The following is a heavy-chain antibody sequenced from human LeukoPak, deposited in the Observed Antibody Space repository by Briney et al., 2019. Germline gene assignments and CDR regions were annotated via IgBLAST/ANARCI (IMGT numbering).Heavy chain of an antibody. CDR1: GFTFSSYG. J-gene: IGHJ5*02. CDR2: ISYDGSNK. Sequence: GGSLRLSCAASGFTFSSYGMHWVRQAPGKGLEWVAVISYDGSNKYYADSVKGRFTISRDNAKNSLYLQMNSLRAEDTAVYYCARAYEDFDWLGSHHWFDPWGQGTLVIVSS. V-gene: IGHV3-30*03. CDR3: ARAYEDFDWLGSHHWFDP. D-gene: IGHD3-9*01.